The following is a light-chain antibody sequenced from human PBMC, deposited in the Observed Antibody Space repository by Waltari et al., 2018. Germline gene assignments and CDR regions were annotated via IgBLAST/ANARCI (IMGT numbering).Light chain of an antibody. Sequence: QSALTQPASVSGSPGQPITISCTGTSSDVGGSNYVSWYQQHPGKAPKLMIYDVSNRPSGVSNRFSGSKSGNTASLTISGLQAEDEADYYCSSYTSSSIYVVFGGGTKLTVL. V-gene: IGLV2-14*01. CDR1: SSDVGGSNY. CDR3: SSYTSSSIYVV. J-gene: IGLJ2*01. CDR2: DVS.